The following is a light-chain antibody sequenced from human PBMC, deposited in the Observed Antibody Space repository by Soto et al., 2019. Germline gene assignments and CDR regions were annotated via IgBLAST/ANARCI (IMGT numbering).Light chain of an antibody. CDR1: QSVSSN. Sequence: EIGLTQSPSTLSLSTGERATLSCRASQSVSSNLAWYQQKPGQAPRLLIYGASTRATGIPARFSGSGSGTEFTLTISSLQSEDFAVYYCQQYNNWPPLTFGGGTKVAIK. J-gene: IGKJ4*01. CDR3: QQYNNWPPLT. CDR2: GAS. V-gene: IGKV3-15*01.